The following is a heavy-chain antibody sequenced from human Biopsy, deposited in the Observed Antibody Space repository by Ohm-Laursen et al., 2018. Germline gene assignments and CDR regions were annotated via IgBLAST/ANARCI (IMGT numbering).Heavy chain of an antibody. D-gene: IGHD3-16*01. CDR3: ATIPRSYGVRWFEP. J-gene: IGHJ5*02. CDR2: IYNSGST. Sequence: PSQTLSLTCTVSGASITSGGYHWSWIRQHPGKGLEWIGYIYNSGSTDYNPSLKSRVSISVDTSKTQFSLNLRSVTAADTAVYYCATIPRSYGVRWFEPWGQGTLVTVSS. CDR1: GASITSGGYH. V-gene: IGHV4-31*03.